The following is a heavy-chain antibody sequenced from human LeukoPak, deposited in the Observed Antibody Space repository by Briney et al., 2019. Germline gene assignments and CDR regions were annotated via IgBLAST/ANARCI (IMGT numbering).Heavy chain of an antibody. V-gene: IGHV3-23*01. CDR1: GFTFSSYA. J-gene: IGHJ5*02. CDR3: ARTAWEVVVPYWFDP. D-gene: IGHD2-2*01. CDR2: ISGSGGST. Sequence: PGGSLRLSCAASGFTFSSYAMSWVRQAPGKGLEWVSAISGSGGSTYYADSVKGRFTISRDNSKNTLYLQMNSLRAEDTAVYYCARTAWEVVVPYWFDPWGQGTLVTVSS.